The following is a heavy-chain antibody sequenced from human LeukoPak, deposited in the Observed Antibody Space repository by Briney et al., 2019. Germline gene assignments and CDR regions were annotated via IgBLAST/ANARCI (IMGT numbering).Heavy chain of an antibody. Sequence: SETLSLTCTVSGGSISSYYWSWIRQPPGKGLEWIGYIYYSGSTNYNPSLKSRVTISVDTSKNQFSLKLSSVTAADTAVYYCARESNRVWAPGASDIWGQGTMVTVSS. CDR2: IYYSGST. J-gene: IGHJ3*02. V-gene: IGHV4-59*01. D-gene: IGHD3-16*01. CDR3: ARESNRVWAPGASDI. CDR1: GGSISSYY.